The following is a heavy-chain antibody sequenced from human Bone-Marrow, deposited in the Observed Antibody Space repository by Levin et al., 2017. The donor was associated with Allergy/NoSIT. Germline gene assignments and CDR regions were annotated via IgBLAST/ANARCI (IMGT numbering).Heavy chain of an antibody. CDR1: GFSFTNYA. J-gene: IGHJ4*02. Sequence: SLRLSCSASGFSFTNYAMHWVRQASGKGLEHISAINDNGGATYVADSVKGRFTISRDNSKNTLYLQTSSLRPEDTAKYYCVKGASYYYGSGSSLIDHWGRGTQVTVSS. D-gene: IGHD3-10*01. CDR2: INDNGGAT. CDR3: VKGASYYYGSGSSLIDH. V-gene: IGHV3-64D*06.